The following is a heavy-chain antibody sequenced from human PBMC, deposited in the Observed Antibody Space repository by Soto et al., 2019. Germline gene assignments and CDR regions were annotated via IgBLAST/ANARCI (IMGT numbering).Heavy chain of an antibody. D-gene: IGHD2-15*01. CDR3: ARGQLPAATTYFDF. Sequence: GGSLRLSCAASGFTFSSYAIHWVRQAPGKGLEWVAIIWFDGSNKYYADSVKGRLSISRDNSKNTLFLQMDSLRAEDTAVYYCARGQLPAATTYFDFWGQGTLVTVSS. J-gene: IGHJ4*02. V-gene: IGHV3-33*01. CDR2: IWFDGSNK. CDR1: GFTFSSYA.